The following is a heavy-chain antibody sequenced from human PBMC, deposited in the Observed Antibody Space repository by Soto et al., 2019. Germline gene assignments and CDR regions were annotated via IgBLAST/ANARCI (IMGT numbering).Heavy chain of an antibody. CDR3: ARDPGGMDV. Sequence: SETLSLTCTVSGGSISSYYWSWIRQPPWKGLEWIGYVYYSGNTNYNPSLKSRVTISVDTSKNQFSLKLSSVTAADTAVYYCARDPGGMDVWGQGTTVTVSS. J-gene: IGHJ6*02. V-gene: IGHV4-59*01. CDR2: VYYSGNT. CDR1: GGSISSYY.